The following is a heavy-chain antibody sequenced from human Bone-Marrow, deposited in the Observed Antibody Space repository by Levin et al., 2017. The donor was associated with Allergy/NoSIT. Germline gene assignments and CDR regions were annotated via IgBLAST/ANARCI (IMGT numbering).Heavy chain of an antibody. CDR1: GYTFTTYA. Sequence: PGESLKISCKASGYTFTTYAIHWVRQAPGQSLEWMGWIFAGNGDTKYSQKFQGRVTITRDTSTSTAYLELSSLRSEDTAVYYCARNVAHTGWLDPWGQGTPVTVSS. J-gene: IGHJ5*02. D-gene: IGHD3-16*01. V-gene: IGHV1-3*01. CDR2: IFAGNGDT. CDR3: ARNVAHTGWLDP.